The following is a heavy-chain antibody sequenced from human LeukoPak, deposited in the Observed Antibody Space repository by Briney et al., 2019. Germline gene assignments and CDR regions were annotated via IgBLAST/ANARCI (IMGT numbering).Heavy chain of an antibody. D-gene: IGHD2-15*01. J-gene: IGHJ1*01. Sequence: ASETLSLTCAVSGGSISSSNWWSWVRQPPGKGLEWIGEIYHSGSTNYNPSLKSRVTISVDKSKNQFSLKLSSVTAADTAVYYCAREDYCGGGSCYSGYFQHWGQGTLVTVSS. CDR3: AREDYCGGGSCYSGYFQH. CDR1: GGSISSSNW. V-gene: IGHV4-4*02. CDR2: IYHSGST.